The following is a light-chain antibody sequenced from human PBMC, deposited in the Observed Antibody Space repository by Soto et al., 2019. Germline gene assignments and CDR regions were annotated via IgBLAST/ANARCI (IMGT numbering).Light chain of an antibody. V-gene: IGKV3-15*01. CDR1: QRVSSN. CDR2: GAS. CDR3: QQHNNWPPWT. Sequence: EIVMTQSPATLSVSPGERATLSCRASQRVSSNLAWYQQKPGQAPRLLMYGASTRATGIPDRFSGSGSGTEFTLTISSPQSEDFAVYYCQQHNNWPPWTFGQGTKLEIK. J-gene: IGKJ1*01.